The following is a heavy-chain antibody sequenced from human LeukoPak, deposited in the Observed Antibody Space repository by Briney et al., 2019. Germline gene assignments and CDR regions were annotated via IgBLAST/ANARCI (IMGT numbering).Heavy chain of an antibody. Sequence: PSETLSLTCTVSGGSISSSSYYWGWIRQPPGKGLEWIGSIYYSGSTYYNPSLKSRVTISVDTSKNQFSLKLGSVTAADTAVYYCADCSGWLNWGQGTLVTVSS. CDR2: IYYSGST. V-gene: IGHV4-39*01. D-gene: IGHD6-19*01. CDR3: ADCSGWLN. J-gene: IGHJ4*02. CDR1: GGSISSSSYY.